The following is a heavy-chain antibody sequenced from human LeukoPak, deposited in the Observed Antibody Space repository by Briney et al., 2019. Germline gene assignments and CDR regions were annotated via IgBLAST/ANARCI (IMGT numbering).Heavy chain of an antibody. CDR2: INPNRGGT. CDR1: GYTFIDYY. V-gene: IGHV1-2*02. J-gene: IGHJ4*02. CDR3: ALSGDSSGYYVN. D-gene: IGHD3-22*01. Sequence: ASVTVSCKTSGYTFIDYYMHWVRQAPGQGLEWMGWINPNRGGTNYAQKFQGRVTMTRDTSISTAYMELSRLRSDDTAVYYCALSGDSSGYYVNWGQGTLVTVSS.